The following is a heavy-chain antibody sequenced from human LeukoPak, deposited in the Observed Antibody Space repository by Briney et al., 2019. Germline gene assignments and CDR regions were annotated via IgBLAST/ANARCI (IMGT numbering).Heavy chain of an antibody. V-gene: IGHV3-23*01. Sequence: PGGSLRLSCAASGFTFSSYAMSWVRQAPGKGLEWVSAISGSGGSTYYADSVKGRFTISRDSAKNSLYLQMNSLRAEDTAVYYCAGGDVVAVALDYWGQGTLVTVSS. CDR1: GFTFSSYA. D-gene: IGHD6-19*01. J-gene: IGHJ4*02. CDR2: ISGSGGST. CDR3: AGGDVVAVALDY.